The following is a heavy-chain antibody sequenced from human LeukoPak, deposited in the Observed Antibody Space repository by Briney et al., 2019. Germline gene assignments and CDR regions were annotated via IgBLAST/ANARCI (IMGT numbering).Heavy chain of an antibody. CDR2: IYTSGST. J-gene: IGHJ6*02. D-gene: IGHD6-19*01. V-gene: IGHV4-61*02. Sequence: PSQTLSLTCTVSGGSISSGSYYWSWTRQPAGKGLEWIGRIYTSGSTNYNPSLKSRDTISVDTSKNQFSLKLSSVTAADTAVYYCARDKASSAGYYYYGMDVWGQGTTVTVSS. CDR1: GGSISSGSYY. CDR3: ARDKASSAGYYYYGMDV.